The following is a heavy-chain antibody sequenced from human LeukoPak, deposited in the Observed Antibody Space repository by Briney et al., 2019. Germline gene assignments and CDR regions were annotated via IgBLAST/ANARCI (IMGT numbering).Heavy chain of an antibody. CDR2: INPNSGGT. D-gene: IGHD3-10*01. CDR1: GYTFTGYY. CDR3: ASGNYGSGSYYPIFPDY. Sequence: ASVKVSCKASGYTFTGYYMHWVRQAPGQGLEWMGRINPNSGGTNYAQKFRGRVTMTRDTSISTAYMELSRLRSDDTAVYYCASGNYGSGSYYPIFPDYWGQGTLVTVSS. J-gene: IGHJ4*02. V-gene: IGHV1-2*06.